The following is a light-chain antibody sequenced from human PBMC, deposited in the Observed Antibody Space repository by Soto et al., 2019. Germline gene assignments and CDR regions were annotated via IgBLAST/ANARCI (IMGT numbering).Light chain of an antibody. V-gene: IGKV3-15*01. CDR1: QSVSSN. J-gene: IGKJ1*01. CDR2: GAS. CDR3: QQYGSSSWT. Sequence: ERVMAQSPATLSVSPGDRATLCSRASQSVSSNLAWYQQKPGRAPRLLIYGASTRAAGISARFSGSGSGTYFTLTISRLEPEDFAVYYCQQYGSSSWTFGQGTKVDI.